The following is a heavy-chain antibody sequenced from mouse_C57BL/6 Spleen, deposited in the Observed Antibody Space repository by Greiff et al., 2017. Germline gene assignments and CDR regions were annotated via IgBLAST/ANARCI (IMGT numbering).Heavy chain of an antibody. D-gene: IGHD2-4*01. CDR3: ARHYDYDYYAMDY. CDR1: GFSLTSYG. Sequence: VAPSQSLSITCTVSGFSLTSYGVHWVRQPPGKGLEWLVVIWSDGSTTYNSALKSRLSISKDNSKSQVFLKMNSLQTDDTAMYYCARHYDYDYYAMDYWGQGTSVTVSS. CDR2: IWSDGST. J-gene: IGHJ4*01. V-gene: IGHV2-6-2*01.